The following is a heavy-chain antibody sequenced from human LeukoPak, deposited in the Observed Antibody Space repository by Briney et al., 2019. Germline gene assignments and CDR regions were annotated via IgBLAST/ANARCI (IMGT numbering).Heavy chain of an antibody. CDR1: GYAFTGYY. CDR2: VNPHTAGT. V-gene: IGHV1-2*02. CDR3: ATSAGDYRAGHYYYMGV. J-gene: IGHJ6*03. D-gene: IGHD4-11*01. Sequence: ASVKVSCKASGYAFTGYYFRWVREAPGQGLGKVGWVNPHTAGTNYAQKFLGGVTLTWDTSISTAYMELNRLTSDDTAVYYCATSAGDYRAGHYYYMGVWGKGTSVTVSS.